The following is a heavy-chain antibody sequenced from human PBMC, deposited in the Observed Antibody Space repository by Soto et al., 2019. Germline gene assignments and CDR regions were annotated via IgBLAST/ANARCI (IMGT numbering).Heavy chain of an antibody. V-gene: IGHV1-24*01. D-gene: IGHD6-13*01. CDR1: GYTLTELS. CDR3: ATAGYSSSWPYFDY. J-gene: IGHJ4*02. CDR2: FDPEDGET. Sequence: ASVKVSCKVSGYTLTELSMHWVRQAPGKGLEWMGGFDPEDGETIYAQKFQGRVTMTEDTSTDTAYMELSSLRSEDTAVYYCATAGYSSSWPYFDYWGQGTLVTVSS.